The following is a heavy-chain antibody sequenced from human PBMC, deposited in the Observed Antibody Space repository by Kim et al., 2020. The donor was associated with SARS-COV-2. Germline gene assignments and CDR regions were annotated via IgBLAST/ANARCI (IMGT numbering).Heavy chain of an antibody. CDR3: ALGFPERRISRGMDV. CDR2: IIPIIGKA. CDR1: GYTFSSYA. J-gene: IGHJ6*02. D-gene: IGHD1-26*01. Sequence: SVKVSCKASGYTFSSYAISWVRQAPGQGLEWMGGIIPIIGKATYAQKFQGRVTITADESTSTAYMELSSLRSEDTAVYYCALGFPERRISRGMDVWGQGTTVTVSS. V-gene: IGHV1-69*13.